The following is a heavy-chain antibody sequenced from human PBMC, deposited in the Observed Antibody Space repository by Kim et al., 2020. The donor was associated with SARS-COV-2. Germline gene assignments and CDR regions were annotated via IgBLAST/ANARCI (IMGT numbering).Heavy chain of an antibody. Sequence: SETLSLTCTVSGGSINSYYWSWIRQPPGKGLEWIGYIYYSGSTNYNPSLKSRVTISVDRSKNQFSLKLSSVTAADTAVYYCARQAWLDGAFNIWGQGAMVTVSS. CDR1: GGSINSYY. D-gene: IGHD3-22*01. J-gene: IGHJ3*02. CDR2: IYYSGST. CDR3: ARQAWLDGAFNI. V-gene: IGHV4-59*01.